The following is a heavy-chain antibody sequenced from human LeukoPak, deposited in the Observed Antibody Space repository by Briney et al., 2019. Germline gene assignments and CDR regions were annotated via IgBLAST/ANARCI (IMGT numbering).Heavy chain of an antibody. J-gene: IGHJ4*02. V-gene: IGHV3-23*01. CDR3: AIREPIGY. CDR1: GFTFSNYA. CDR2: ISGSDANT. D-gene: IGHD1-14*01. Sequence: PGGSLRLSCAASGFTFSNYAMYWVRQARGKGREWVSAISGSDANTYYADSVKGRFTISRDNSKNTLYLQMNSLRAEDTAVYYCAIREPIGYWGQGTLVTVSS.